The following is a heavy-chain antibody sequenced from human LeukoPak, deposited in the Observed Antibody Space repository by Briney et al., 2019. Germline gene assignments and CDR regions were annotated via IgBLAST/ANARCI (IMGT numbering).Heavy chain of an antibody. CDR3: AKAYGATDYYFDY. CDR1: GFTFDDYA. CDR2: ISWNSGSI. D-gene: IGHD1-26*01. Sequence: PGGSLRLSCAASGFTFDDYAMHWVRQAPGKGLEWVSGISWNSGSIGYADSVKGRFTISRDNAKNSLCLQMNSLRAEDTALYYCAKAYGATDYYFDYWGQGTLVTVSS. J-gene: IGHJ4*02. V-gene: IGHV3-9*01.